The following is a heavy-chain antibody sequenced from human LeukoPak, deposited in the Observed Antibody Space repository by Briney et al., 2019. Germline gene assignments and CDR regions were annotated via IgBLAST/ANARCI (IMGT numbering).Heavy chain of an antibody. V-gene: IGHV4-39*01. CDR2: IYYSGRT. J-gene: IGHJ5*02. CDR3: ARQGFYIAAAGNNWFDP. Sequence: SETLSLTCTVSGGSISSSSYYWGWIRQPPGKGLEWIGSIYYSGRTYYNPSLKSRVTISVDTSKNQFSLKLSSVTAADTAVYYCARQGFYIAAAGNNWFDPWGQGTLVTVSS. D-gene: IGHD6-13*01. CDR1: GGSISSSSYY.